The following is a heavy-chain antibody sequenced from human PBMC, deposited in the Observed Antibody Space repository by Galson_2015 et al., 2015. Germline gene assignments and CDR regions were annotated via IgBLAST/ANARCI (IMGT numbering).Heavy chain of an antibody. Sequence: SLRLSCAASGFTFSSYGMHWVRQAPGKGLEWVAVIWYDGSNKYYADSVKGRFTISRDNSKNTLYLQMNSLRAEDTAVYYCARDVGYYDILTGYYSYYYYGMDVWGQGTTVTVSS. D-gene: IGHD3-9*01. CDR1: GFTFSSYG. J-gene: IGHJ6*02. CDR3: ARDVGYYDILTGYYSYYYYGMDV. V-gene: IGHV3-33*01. CDR2: IWYDGSNK.